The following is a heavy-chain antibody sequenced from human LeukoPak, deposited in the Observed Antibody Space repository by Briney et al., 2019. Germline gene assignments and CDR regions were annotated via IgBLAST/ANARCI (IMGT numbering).Heavy chain of an antibody. J-gene: IGHJ4*02. CDR1: GFTFSTYT. D-gene: IGHD2-15*01. CDR3: AAEYCGGGFCYTRHSGHDY. V-gene: IGHV3-30-3*01. CDR2: ISYDGNSE. Sequence: GGSLRLSCAASGFTFSTYTMHWDRQAPGKGLEWVAVISYDGNSEYYADSVKGRFTISRDSSRNTLYLQMNSLRAEDTAVYYCAAEYCGGGFCYTRHSGHDYWGQGTLVTVSS.